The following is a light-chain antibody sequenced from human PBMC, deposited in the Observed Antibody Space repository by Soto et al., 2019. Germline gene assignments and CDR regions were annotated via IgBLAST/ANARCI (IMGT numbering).Light chain of an antibody. J-gene: IGKJ2*01. CDR1: QSVGGVY. V-gene: IGKV3-20*01. Sequence: EIVLTQSPGTLSLSPGERATLSCRASQSVGGVYLAWYQHRPGQAPSLLIYGASTRATGIPNRFSGSGSGTDFTLPINRLEPEDFAVYSCQQYGTSPYTFGQGTKLEIK. CDR3: QQYGTSPYT. CDR2: GAS.